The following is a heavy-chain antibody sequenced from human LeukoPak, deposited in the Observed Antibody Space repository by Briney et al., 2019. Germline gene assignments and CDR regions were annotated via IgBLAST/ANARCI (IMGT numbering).Heavy chain of an antibody. CDR1: GGSISSYY. CDR2: IYYSGST. J-gene: IGHJ4*02. Sequence: SETLSLTCTVSGGSISSYYWSWIRQPPGKGLEWMGNIYYSGSTNYNSSLKSRVTISVDTPKNQISLKLRSVTAADTAVYYCASQYSSSFIDYWGQGTLVTVSS. V-gene: IGHV4-59*12. CDR3: ASQYSSSFIDY. D-gene: IGHD6-6*01.